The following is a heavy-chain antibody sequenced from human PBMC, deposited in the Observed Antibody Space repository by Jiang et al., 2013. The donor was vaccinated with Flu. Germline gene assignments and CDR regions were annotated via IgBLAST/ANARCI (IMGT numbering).Heavy chain of an antibody. CDR1: GFSLSTSGVG. CDR2: IYWDDDK. Sequence: KPIQTLTLTCTFSGFSLSTSGVGVGWIRQPPGKALEWLALIYWDDDKRYSPSLKSRLTITKDTSKNQVVLTMTNMDPVDTATYYCAHRGWEQLVPKGFDYWGQGTLVTVSS. CDR3: AHRGWEQLVPKGFDY. J-gene: IGHJ4*02. D-gene: IGHD6-6*01. V-gene: IGHV2-5*02.